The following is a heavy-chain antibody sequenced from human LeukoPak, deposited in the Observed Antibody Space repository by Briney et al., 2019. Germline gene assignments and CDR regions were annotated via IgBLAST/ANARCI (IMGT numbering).Heavy chain of an antibody. Sequence: KPSETLSLTCTVSGGSISSGDYSWSWIRQPPGKGLEWIGYLYFSKNTDYNPSLKSRVTISADTSKNQFSLKLSSVTAADTAVYYCARPGKNNWGSATSVWGQGTLVTVSS. D-gene: IGHD7-27*01. CDR3: ARPGKNNWGSATSV. J-gene: IGHJ4*02. V-gene: IGHV4-30-4*08. CDR1: GGSISSGDYS. CDR2: LYFSKNT.